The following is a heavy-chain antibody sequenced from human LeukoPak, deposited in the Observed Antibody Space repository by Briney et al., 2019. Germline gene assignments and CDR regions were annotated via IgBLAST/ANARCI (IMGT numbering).Heavy chain of an antibody. D-gene: IGHD3-22*01. CDR2: ISSDGNNK. J-gene: IGHJ4*02. Sequence: GGSLRLSCAASGFTYSSYGMHWVRQAPGKGLEWVAVISSDGNNKNYVDSVKGRFTFSRDNSKNTLYLQMNSLRAEDTAVYYCAKGNDIGGYYYPHFDYWGQGTLVTVSS. V-gene: IGHV3-30*18. CDR3: AKGNDIGGYYYPHFDY. CDR1: GFTYSSYG.